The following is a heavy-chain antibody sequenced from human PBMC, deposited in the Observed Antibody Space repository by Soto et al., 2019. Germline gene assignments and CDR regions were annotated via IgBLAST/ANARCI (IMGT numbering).Heavy chain of an antibody. CDR1: GFTFSSYW. V-gene: IGHV3-74*01. Sequence: EVQLVESGGGLVQPGGSLRLSCATSGFTFSSYWMHWVRQAPGKGLMWVSRITPDGSSTSYADSVKGRFTISRDNAKNTWYLQMNGLRAEDTGIYYCARDLIIVDTPGDDFDYWGQGTLVAVSS. D-gene: IGHD5-12*01. CDR3: ARDLIIVDTPGDDFDY. CDR2: ITPDGSST. J-gene: IGHJ4*02.